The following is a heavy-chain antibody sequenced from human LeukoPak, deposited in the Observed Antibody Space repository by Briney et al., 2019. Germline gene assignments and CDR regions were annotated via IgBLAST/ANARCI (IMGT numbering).Heavy chain of an antibody. CDR1: GVSISSSYSY. CDR2: IYYTGNT. CDR3: ARQTGSGLFTLP. D-gene: IGHD3-10*01. V-gene: IGHV4-39*01. J-gene: IGHJ4*02. Sequence: WETLSLTCTVSGVSISSSYSYWGWIRQPPGMGLEWIGSIYYTGNTYYNASLKSQVSISIDTSKNQFSLKLTSVTAADTAVYYCARQTGSGLFTLPGGQGTLVTVSS.